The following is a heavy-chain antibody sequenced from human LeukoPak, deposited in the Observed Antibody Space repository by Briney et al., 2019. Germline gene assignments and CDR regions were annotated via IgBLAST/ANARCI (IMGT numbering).Heavy chain of an antibody. CDR3: ARVLKSSGWAPYYYYMDV. D-gene: IGHD6-19*01. CDR2: ISSSSSYI. Sequence: GGSLRLSCAASGFTFSSYAMSWVRLAPGKGLEWVSSISSSSSYIYYADSVKGRFTISGDNAKNSLYLQMNSLRAEDTAVYYCARVLKSSGWAPYYYYMDVWGKGTTVTVSS. J-gene: IGHJ6*03. V-gene: IGHV3-21*01. CDR1: GFTFSSYA.